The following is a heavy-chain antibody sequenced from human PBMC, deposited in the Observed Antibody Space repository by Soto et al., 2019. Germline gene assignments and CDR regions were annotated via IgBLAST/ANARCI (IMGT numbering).Heavy chain of an antibody. J-gene: IGHJ6*02. CDR3: ARGVSTERLNGSAAYDSSPDMCG. CDR2: INPKSGGT. D-gene: IGHD3-3*01. V-gene: IGHV1-2*04. CDR1: GYVFTYYH. Sequence: ASVQDCCTASGYVFTYYHIHWVRHAPGQGLEWLGRINPKSGGTSTAQKFQGWVTMTTDTSISTASMELTRPTSDDTAIYYRARGVSTERLNGSAAYDSSPDMCGRDQGGRVTVYS.